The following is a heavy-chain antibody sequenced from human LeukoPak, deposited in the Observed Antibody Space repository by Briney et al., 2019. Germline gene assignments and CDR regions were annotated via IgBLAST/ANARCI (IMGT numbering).Heavy chain of an antibody. CDR1: GFTFSSYG. Sequence: AGGSLRLSCAASGFTFSSYGMHWVRQAPGKGLEWVAFIRYDGSNKYYADSVKGRFTISRDNPKNTLYLQMNSLRAEDTAVYYCAKMESIAVAGDAFDIWGQGTMVTVSS. J-gene: IGHJ3*02. CDR3: AKMESIAVAGDAFDI. D-gene: IGHD6-19*01. CDR2: IRYDGSNK. V-gene: IGHV3-30*02.